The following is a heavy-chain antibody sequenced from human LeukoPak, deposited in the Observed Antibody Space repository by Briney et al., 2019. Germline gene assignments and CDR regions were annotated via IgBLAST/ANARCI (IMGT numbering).Heavy chain of an antibody. CDR1: GFTFDDYG. V-gene: IGHV3-20*04. CDR3: AREQYQLLYGYYHMDV. J-gene: IGHJ6*03. Sequence: GGSLRLSCAASGFTFDDYGMSWVRQGPGKGLEWVSGINWNGGSTGYADPVKGRFTISRDNVKNSLYLQMKSLRAEDTALYYCAREQYQLLYGYYHMDVWGKGTTVTVSS. CDR2: INWNGGST. D-gene: IGHD2-2*02.